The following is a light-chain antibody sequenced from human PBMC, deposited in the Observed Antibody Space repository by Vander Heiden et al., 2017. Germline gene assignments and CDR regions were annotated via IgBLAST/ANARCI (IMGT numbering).Light chain of an antibody. V-gene: IGLV1-40*01. J-gene: IGLJ3*02. Sequence: QSVLTLPPSVSGAPGQRVTISCTGSSSNIGAGYDVHWYQQPPGTAPKLLIYGNSNRPSGVPDRFSGSKSGTAASLAITGLQAEDEADYYCQSYDSSLSGWVFGGGTKLTVL. CDR2: GNS. CDR1: SSNIGAGYD. CDR3: QSYDSSLSGWV.